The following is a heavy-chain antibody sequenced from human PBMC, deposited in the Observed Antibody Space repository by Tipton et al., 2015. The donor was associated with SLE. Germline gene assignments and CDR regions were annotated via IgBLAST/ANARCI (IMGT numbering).Heavy chain of an antibody. J-gene: IGHJ4*02. CDR2: IRSKAYGGTT. V-gene: IGHV3-49*04. CDR1: GFTFSSYG. CDR3: TRDPRPDDSIQLWSPFDY. D-gene: IGHD5-18*01. Sequence: SLRLSCAASGFTFSSYGMSWVRQAPGKGLEWVGFIRSKAYGGTTEYAASVKGRFTISRDDSKSIAYLQMNSLKTEDTAVYYCTRDPRPDDSIQLWSPFDYWGQGTLVTVSS.